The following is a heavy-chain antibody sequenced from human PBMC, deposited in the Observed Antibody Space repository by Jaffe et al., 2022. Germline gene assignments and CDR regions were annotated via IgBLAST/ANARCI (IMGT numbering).Heavy chain of an antibody. V-gene: IGHV3-30*02. Sequence: QVQLVESGGGVVQPGGSLRLSCAASGFTFSSYGMHWVRQAPGKGLEWVAFIRYDGSNKYYADSVKGRFTISRDNSKNTLYLQMNSLRAEDTAVYYCAKDHPQYAYYYYYMDVWGKGTTVTVSS. J-gene: IGHJ6*03. CDR1: GFTFSSYG. CDR2: IRYDGSNK. D-gene: IGHD2-2*01. CDR3: AKDHPQYAYYYYYMDV.